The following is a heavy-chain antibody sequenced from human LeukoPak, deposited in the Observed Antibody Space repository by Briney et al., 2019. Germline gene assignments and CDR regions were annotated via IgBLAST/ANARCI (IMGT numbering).Heavy chain of an antibody. V-gene: IGHV3-NL1*01. CDR2: IFQGGGEI. CDR1: GFTFSSYG. CDR3: ATYRQVMLPFES. D-gene: IGHD5-18*01. J-gene: IGHJ4*02. Sequence: GGSLRLSCAASGFTFSSYGMHWVRQAPGKGLEWVSSIFQGGGEIHYADSVRGRFTISRDNSRSTLFLQMNSLRAEDTAIYYCATYRQVMLPFESWGQGTLVTVSS.